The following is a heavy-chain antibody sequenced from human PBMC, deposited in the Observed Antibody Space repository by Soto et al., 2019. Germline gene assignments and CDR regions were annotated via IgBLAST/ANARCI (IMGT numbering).Heavy chain of an antibody. CDR2: ISYDGSNK. Sequence: GGSLRLSCAASGFTFSSYGMHWVRQAPGKGLEWVAVISYDGSNKYYADSVKGRFTISRDNSKNTLYLQMNSLRAEDTAVYYCANNYGDKHYYYYGMDVWGQGTTVTVSS. D-gene: IGHD4-17*01. J-gene: IGHJ6*02. V-gene: IGHV3-30*18. CDR1: GFTFSSYG. CDR3: ANNYGDKHYYYYGMDV.